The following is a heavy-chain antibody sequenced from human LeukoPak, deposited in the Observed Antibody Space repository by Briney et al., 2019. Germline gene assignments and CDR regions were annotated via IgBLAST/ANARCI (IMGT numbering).Heavy chain of an antibody. V-gene: IGHV3-33*06. D-gene: IGHD6-6*01. Sequence: PGGSLRLSCAASGFTFSNYGMHWVRQAPGKGLEWVATIWYDGGNRHYGDSVEGRFTISRDNSKNTLYLQMNSPTAEDTALYYCANARGTSSSYFDLWGRGTLVTVSS. CDR3: ANARGTSSSYFDL. CDR2: IWYDGGNR. CDR1: GFTFSNYG. J-gene: IGHJ2*01.